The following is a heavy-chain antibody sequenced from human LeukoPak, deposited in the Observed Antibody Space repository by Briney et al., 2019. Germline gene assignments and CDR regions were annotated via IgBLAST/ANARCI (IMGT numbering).Heavy chain of an antibody. J-gene: IGHJ4*02. CDR2: ISSSGSTI. CDR3: ARDMSVSAPGFDY. Sequence: PGGSLRLSCAASGFTFSDYYMSWIRQAPGKGLEWVSYISSSGSTIYYTDSVKGRFTIPRDSAKNSLYLQMNSLRAEDTAVYYCARDMSVSAPGFDYWGQGTLVTVSS. CDR1: GFTFSDYY. V-gene: IGHV3-11*01. D-gene: IGHD6-13*01.